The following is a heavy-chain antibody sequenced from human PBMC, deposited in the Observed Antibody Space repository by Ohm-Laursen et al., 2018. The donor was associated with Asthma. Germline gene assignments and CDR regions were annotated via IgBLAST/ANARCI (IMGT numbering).Heavy chain of an antibody. CDR1: GYTLTSYA. Sequence: GASVKVSCKVSGYTLTSYAMNWVRQVPGHGLEWMGWINTNTGSPTYAQGFTGRFVFSLDTSVSTAYLQISSLKAEDTAVYYCARYYDILTGYYAYGMDVWGQGTTVTVSS. CDR2: INTNTGSP. V-gene: IGHV7-4-1*02. J-gene: IGHJ6*02. D-gene: IGHD3-9*01. CDR3: ARYYDILTGYYAYGMDV.